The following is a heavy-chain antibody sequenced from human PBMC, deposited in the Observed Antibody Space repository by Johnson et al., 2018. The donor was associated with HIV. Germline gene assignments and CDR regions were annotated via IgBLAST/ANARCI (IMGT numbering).Heavy chain of an antibody. Sequence: QVQLVESGGGVVQPGRSLRLSCAASGFRFSTYALHWVRQTPGKGLEWVAVISYDVSNKYSADSVKGRFTISRDNSKNTLDLQMNSLRAEDTAVYYCAKEVPVYSYGYYDAFDIWGEGTMVTVSS. CDR2: ISYDVSNK. CDR3: AKEVPVYSYGYYDAFDI. V-gene: IGHV3-30-3*01. CDR1: GFRFSTYA. J-gene: IGHJ3*02. D-gene: IGHD5-18*01.